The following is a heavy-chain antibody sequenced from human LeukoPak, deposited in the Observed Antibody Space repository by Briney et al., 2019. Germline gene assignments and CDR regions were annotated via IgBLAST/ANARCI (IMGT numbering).Heavy chain of an antibody. CDR2: ISAYNGNT. Sequence: ASVKVSCKTSGYTFTNCAISWVRQAPGQGLEWMGWISAYNGNTNYAQKLQGRVTLTTDTPTSTAYMDLRSLRSDDTAVYYCARDKGSAVTPLYFDSWGQGTLVTVSS. V-gene: IGHV1-18*01. D-gene: IGHD3-10*01. CDR3: ARDKGSAVTPLYFDS. J-gene: IGHJ4*02. CDR1: GYTFTNCA.